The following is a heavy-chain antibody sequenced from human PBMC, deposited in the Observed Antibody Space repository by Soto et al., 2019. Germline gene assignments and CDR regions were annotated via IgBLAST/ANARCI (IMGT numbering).Heavy chain of an antibody. CDR3: AKKGYYPSGKINLFDS. Sequence: PSETLSLTCAVSGYSITSDYYWGWIRQPPGKGLEWIGGIYSGSTYYNPSLKSRVTISVDTSKNQFSLRLTSVTAADTAMYYCAKKGYYPSGKINLFDSWGQGTLVTVSS. CDR2: IYSGST. CDR1: GYSITSDYY. J-gene: IGHJ4*02. D-gene: IGHD3-10*01. V-gene: IGHV4-38-2*01.